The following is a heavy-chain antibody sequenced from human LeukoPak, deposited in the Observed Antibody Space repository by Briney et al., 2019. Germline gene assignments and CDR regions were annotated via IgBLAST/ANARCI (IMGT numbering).Heavy chain of an antibody. CDR2: INPKSGGT. CDR1: GYPFTGYY. D-gene: IGHD1-1*01. CDR3: ARDGQGTGKTFDY. V-gene: IGHV1-2*02. J-gene: IGHJ4*02. Sequence: ASVKVSCKASGYPFTGYYMHWVRQAPGQGLEWMGWINPKSGGTNYAQKFQGRVSLTRDTSISTAYMELSRLRSDDTAVYYCARDGQGTGKTFDYWGQGTLVTVST.